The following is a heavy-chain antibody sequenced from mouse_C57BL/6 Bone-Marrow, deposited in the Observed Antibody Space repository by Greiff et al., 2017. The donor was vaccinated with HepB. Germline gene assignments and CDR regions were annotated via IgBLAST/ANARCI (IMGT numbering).Heavy chain of an antibody. Sequence: VQLQQPGAELVKPGASVKLSCKASGYTFTSYWMHWVKQRPGQGLEWIGMIHPNSGSTNYNEKFKSKATLTVDKSSSTAYMQLSSLTSEDSAVYYCARGGDGYYTMDYWGQGTSVTVSS. V-gene: IGHV1-64*01. CDR2: IHPNSGST. D-gene: IGHD2-3*01. J-gene: IGHJ4*01. CDR1: GYTFTSYW. CDR3: ARGGDGYYTMDY.